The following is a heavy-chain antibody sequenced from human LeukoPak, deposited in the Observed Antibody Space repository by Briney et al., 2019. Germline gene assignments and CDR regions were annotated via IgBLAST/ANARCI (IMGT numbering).Heavy chain of an antibody. V-gene: IGHV4-4*02. CDR2: IYHSGST. J-gene: IGHJ4*02. Sequence: SETLSLTCAVSGGSLSSSNWWSGVRQPPGKGLEWIGEIYHSGSTNYNPSLKSRVTISVDKSKNQFSLKLSSVTAADTAVYYCARVGDYNYFDYWGQGTLVTVSS. CDR3: ARVGDYNYFDY. D-gene: IGHD4-17*01. CDR1: GGSLSSSNW.